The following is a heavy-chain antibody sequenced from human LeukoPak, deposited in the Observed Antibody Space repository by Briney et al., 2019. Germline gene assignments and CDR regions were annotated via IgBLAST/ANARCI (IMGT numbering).Heavy chain of an antibody. CDR1: GFDFSSYG. CDR3: AKMGQGHGRVY. CDR2: IHYDSTTE. V-gene: IGHV3-30*02. J-gene: IGHJ4*02. Sequence: GGSLRLSCAASGFDFSSYGMHWVRQAPGKGLEWVAYIHYDSTTEDYADSVQGRFTISKDNSKNTLYLQMNSLRAEDTAVYYCAKMGQGHGRVYWGQGTLVTVSS. D-gene: IGHD1-26*01.